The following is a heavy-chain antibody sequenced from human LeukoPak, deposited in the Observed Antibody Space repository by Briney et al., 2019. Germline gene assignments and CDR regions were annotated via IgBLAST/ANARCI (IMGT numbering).Heavy chain of an antibody. CDR2: IHSSGST. D-gene: IGHD3-10*01. V-gene: IGHV4-4*02. CDR3: ARERSMVRGISWFDP. CDR1: GGSISSSNW. Sequence: SGTLSLTCAVSGGSISSSNWWSWVRQPPGKGLEWIGYIHSSGSTYYNPSLKSRVTISVDASKNQFSLKVTSVTAADTAVYYCARERSMVRGISWFDPWGQGTLVTVSS. J-gene: IGHJ5*02.